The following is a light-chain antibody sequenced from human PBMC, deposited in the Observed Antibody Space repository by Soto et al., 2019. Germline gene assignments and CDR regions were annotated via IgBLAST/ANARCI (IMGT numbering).Light chain of an antibody. CDR1: SSDVGGYNY. Sequence: QSALTQPPSASGSPGQSGTISCTGTSSDVGGYNYVSWYQQHPGKAPKLMIYEVSKRPSGVPDRFSGSKSGNTASLTVSGLQAEDEADYYCSSYAGSNIYVFGTGTKLTVL. J-gene: IGLJ1*01. V-gene: IGLV2-8*01. CDR2: EVS. CDR3: SSYAGSNIYV.